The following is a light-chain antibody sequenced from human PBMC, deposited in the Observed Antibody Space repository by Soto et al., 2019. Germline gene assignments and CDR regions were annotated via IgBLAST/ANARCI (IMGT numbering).Light chain of an antibody. Sequence: EIVMTQSPATLSVSPGERATLSCRASQSVSSNLAWYQQKPGQVPRLLIYGASTRATGFPARFSGSGSGTEFTLTISSLQSEDFAVYYCQQYNNWPFTFGPGTKVDIK. CDR1: QSVSSN. J-gene: IGKJ3*01. V-gene: IGKV3D-15*01. CDR3: QQYNNWPFT. CDR2: GAS.